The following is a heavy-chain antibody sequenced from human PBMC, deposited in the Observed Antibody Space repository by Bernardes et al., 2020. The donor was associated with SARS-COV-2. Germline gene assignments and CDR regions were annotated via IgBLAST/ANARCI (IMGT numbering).Heavy chain of an antibody. D-gene: IGHD2-8*01. J-gene: IGHJ4*02. Sequence: ASVKVSCKASGYTFTGYYMHWVRQAPGQGLEWMGWINPNSGGTNYAQKFQGRVTMTRDTSISTAYMELSRLRSDDTAVYYCAREISRILIDQASTGYWGQGTLVTVSS. CDR2: INPNSGGT. V-gene: IGHV1-2*02. CDR3: AREISRILIDQASTGY. CDR1: GYTFTGYY.